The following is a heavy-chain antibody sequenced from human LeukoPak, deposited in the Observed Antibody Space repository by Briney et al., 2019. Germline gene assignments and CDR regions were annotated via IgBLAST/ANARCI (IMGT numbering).Heavy chain of an antibody. CDR3: ARDLKMGYSSGRYSWGTGSSNDY. Sequence: RASVKVSCKASGYTFTSYDINWVRQATGQGLEWMGWMNPNSGNTGYARKLQGRVTMTTDTSTSTAYMELRSLRSDDTAVYYCARDLKMGYSSGRYSWGTGSSNDYWGQGTLVTVSS. CDR1: GYTFTSYD. V-gene: IGHV1-8*01. J-gene: IGHJ4*02. CDR2: MNPNSGNT. D-gene: IGHD6-19*01.